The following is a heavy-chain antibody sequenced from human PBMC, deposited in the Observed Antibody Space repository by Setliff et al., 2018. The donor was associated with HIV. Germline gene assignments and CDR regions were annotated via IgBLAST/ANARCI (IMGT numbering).Heavy chain of an antibody. D-gene: IGHD3-22*01. CDR2: IYYSGRT. V-gene: IGHV4-38-2*01. J-gene: IGHJ4*02. Sequence: PSETLSLTCAVSGYTISSGYYWGWIRQPPGKGLEWIGSIYYSGRTYYNPSLKSRVTISVDTSKNQFSLKLSSVTAADTAVYYCARVGWDYYDSSGVGEFDYWGQGTLVTVSS. CDR1: GYTISSGYY. CDR3: ARVGWDYYDSSGVGEFDY.